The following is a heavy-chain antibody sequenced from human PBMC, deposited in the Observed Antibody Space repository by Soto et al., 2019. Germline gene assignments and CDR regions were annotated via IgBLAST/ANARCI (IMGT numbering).Heavy chain of an antibody. D-gene: IGHD2-2*01. CDR1: GDFISNNY. CDR2: IYYSGDT. CDR3: ARGAVPAAYLFYFDY. J-gene: IGHJ4*02. Sequence: SETLSLTCTVSGDFISNNYCNWIRQPPGKGLEWIGYIYYSGDTRYNPSLKSRVTMSVDTSKNQFSLNLASVTAADTAVYYCARGAVPAAYLFYFDYWGQGALVT. V-gene: IGHV4-59*01.